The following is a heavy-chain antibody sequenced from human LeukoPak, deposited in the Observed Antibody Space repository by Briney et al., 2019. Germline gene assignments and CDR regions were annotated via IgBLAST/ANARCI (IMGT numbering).Heavy chain of an antibody. V-gene: IGHV4-30-2*01. CDR3: AWNTAMATDYYYYYMDV. J-gene: IGHJ6*03. Sequence: SETLSLTCTVSGGSISSGGYYWSWIRQPPGKGLEWIGYIYHSGSTYYNPSLKSRVTISVDRSKNQFSLKLSSVTAADTAVYYCAWNTAMATDYYYYYMDVWGKGTTVTVSS. D-gene: IGHD5-18*01. CDR1: GGSISSGGYY. CDR2: IYHSGST.